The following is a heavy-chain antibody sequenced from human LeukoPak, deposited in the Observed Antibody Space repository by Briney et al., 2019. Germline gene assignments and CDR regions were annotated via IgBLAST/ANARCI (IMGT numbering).Heavy chain of an antibody. D-gene: IGHD4-17*01. CDR2: ISYSSSTM. V-gene: IGHV3-48*01. J-gene: IGHJ4*02. CDR1: GFTFSSYS. CDR3: ARDRLHYGEYEKTFDY. Sequence: GGSLRLSCAASGFTFSSYSMNWARQAPGKGLEWVSYISYSSSTMYYADSVKGRFTISRDNAKNSLYLQMDSLRAEDTAVYYCARDRLHYGEYEKTFDYWGQGTLVTVSS.